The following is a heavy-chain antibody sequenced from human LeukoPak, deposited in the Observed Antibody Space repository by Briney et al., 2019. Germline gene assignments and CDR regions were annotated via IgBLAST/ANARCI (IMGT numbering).Heavy chain of an antibody. V-gene: IGHV3-48*02. Sequence: HSGGSLRLSCAASGFTFSSYSMNWVRQAPGKGLEWVSYISSGGSTIYYADSVRGRFTISRDTAKNSLYLEMNSLRDEDTAMYYCVRGDQEASEPAFDYWGQGTLVTVSS. CDR2: ISSGGSTI. CDR3: VRGDQEASEPAFDY. D-gene: IGHD1-14*01. J-gene: IGHJ4*02. CDR1: GFTFSSYS.